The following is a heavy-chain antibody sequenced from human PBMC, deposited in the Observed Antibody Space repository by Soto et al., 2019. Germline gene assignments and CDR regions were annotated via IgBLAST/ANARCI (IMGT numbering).Heavy chain of an antibody. V-gene: IGHV4-31*03. CDR3: AHSLRSFYHNGLDV. CDR1: GASISSSVYY. J-gene: IGHJ6*01. CDR2: IHNSGTT. D-gene: IGHD3-16*01. Sequence: QTLSLTCTVSGASISSSVYYWSWIRQHPGKGLEWIGYIHNSGTTYNNPSLESRLIISVDTSKNQFSLRLSSVTAADTAVYYCAHSLRSFYHNGLDVCGQATAVTVSS.